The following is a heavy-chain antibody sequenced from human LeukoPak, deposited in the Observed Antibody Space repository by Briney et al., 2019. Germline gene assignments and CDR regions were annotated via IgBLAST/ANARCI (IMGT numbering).Heavy chain of an antibody. V-gene: IGHV1-18*01. CDR1: GYTFTSYG. CDR3: ARDRAKYNWNHDAFDI. CDR2: ISAYNGNT. J-gene: IGHJ3*02. Sequence: ASVKVSCKASGYTFTSYGISWVRQAPGQGLEWMGWISAYNGNTNYAQKLQGRVTMTTDTSTSTAYMELRSLRSDDTAVYYCARDRAKYNWNHDAFDIWGQGTMVTVSS. D-gene: IGHD1-20*01.